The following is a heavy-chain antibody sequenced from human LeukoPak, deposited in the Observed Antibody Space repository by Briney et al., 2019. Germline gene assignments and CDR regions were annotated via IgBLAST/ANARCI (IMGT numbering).Heavy chain of an antibody. J-gene: IGHJ4*02. Sequence: PGGSLRLSCAASGFTFSSHWMTWVRQAPGKGLEWVASVKEDVSGKYYLDSVKGRFTISKDNAKNSLYLQMNSLRAEDTAVYYCAKDSRYLPHWGQGTLVTVSS. CDR3: AKDSRYLPH. D-gene: IGHD1-1*01. V-gene: IGHV3-7*01. CDR2: VKEDVSGK. CDR1: GFTFSSHW.